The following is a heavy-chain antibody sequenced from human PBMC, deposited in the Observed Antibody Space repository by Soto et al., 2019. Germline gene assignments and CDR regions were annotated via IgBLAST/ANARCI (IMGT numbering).Heavy chain of an antibody. Sequence: PGGSLKLSCAASGFTFSGYAMHWVRQAPGKGLEWVAVISYDGSNKYYADSVKGRFTISRDNSKNTLYLQMNSLRAEDTAVYYCARDQVNVGPNYYYYYGMDVWGQGTTVTVSS. V-gene: IGHV3-30-3*01. CDR2: ISYDGSNK. CDR1: GFTFSGYA. J-gene: IGHJ6*02. D-gene: IGHD2-15*01. CDR3: ARDQVNVGPNYYYYYGMDV.